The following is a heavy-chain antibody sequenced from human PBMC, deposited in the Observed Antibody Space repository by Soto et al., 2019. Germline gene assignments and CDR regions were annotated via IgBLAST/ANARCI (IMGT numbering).Heavy chain of an antibody. V-gene: IGHV1-58*01. CDR2: IVVGSGNT. CDR1: GFTFTSSA. Sequence: SVKVSCKASGFTFTSSAVQWVRQARGQRLEWIGWIVVGSGNTNYAQKFQERVTITRDMSTSTAYIELSSLRSEDTAVYYCAEAHLKYYYDSSGYTWGQGTLVTVSS. D-gene: IGHD3-22*01. CDR3: AEAHLKYYYDSSGYT. J-gene: IGHJ4*02.